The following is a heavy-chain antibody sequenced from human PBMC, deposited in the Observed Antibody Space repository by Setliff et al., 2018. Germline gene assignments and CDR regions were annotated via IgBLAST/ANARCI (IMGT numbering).Heavy chain of an antibody. CDR2: IMPIFGKV. V-gene: IGHV1-69*13. CDR1: GGTFRSHD. D-gene: IGHD2-15*01. J-gene: IGHJ4*02. Sequence: SVKVSCKTSGGTFRSHDISWVRQAPGQGLEWMGGIMPIFGKVRYAQKFQGRVTITADESTSTAYMELSSLRSEDTAVYFCAREAGRGEFYFDYWGQGTLVTVSS. CDR3: AREAGRGEFYFDY.